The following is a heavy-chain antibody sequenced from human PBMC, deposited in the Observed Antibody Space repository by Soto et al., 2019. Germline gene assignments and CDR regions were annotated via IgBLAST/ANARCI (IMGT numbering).Heavy chain of an antibody. CDR3: AHIGLSYDFWSGYRARANYYYYYMDL. D-gene: IGHD3-3*01. Sequence: VSGPTLVNPTQTLTLTCTFSGFSLSTSGVGVGWIRQPPGKALEWLALIYWDDDKRYSPSLKSRLTITKDTSKNQVVLTMTNMDPVDTATYYCAHIGLSYDFWSGYRARANYYYYYMDLRGKGTTVTVSS. CDR2: IYWDDDK. CDR1: GFSLSTSGVG. J-gene: IGHJ6*03. V-gene: IGHV2-5*02.